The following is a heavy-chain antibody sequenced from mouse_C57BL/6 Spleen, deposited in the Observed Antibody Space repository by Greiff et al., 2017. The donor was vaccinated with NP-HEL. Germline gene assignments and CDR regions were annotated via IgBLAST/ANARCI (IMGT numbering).Heavy chain of an antibody. Sequence: EVHLVESGGGLVKPGGSLKLSCAASGFTFSSYAMSWVRQTPEKRLEWVATISDGGSYTYYPDNVKGRFTISRDNAKNNLYLQMSHLKSEDTAMYYCARENFLYAMDYWGQGTSVTVSS. J-gene: IGHJ4*01. CDR2: ISDGGSYT. CDR1: GFTFSSYA. V-gene: IGHV5-4*01. CDR3: ARENFLYAMDY.